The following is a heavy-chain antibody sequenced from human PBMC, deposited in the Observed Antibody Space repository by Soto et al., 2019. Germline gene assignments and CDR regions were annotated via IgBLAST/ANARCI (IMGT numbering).Heavy chain of an antibody. CDR2: ISYDGNDK. CDR3: ARGGGFCGGDCYKGGVDY. CDR1: GFTFSLYT. V-gene: IGHV3-30-3*01. J-gene: IGHJ4*02. Sequence: QVQLVESGGGVVQPGRSLTLSCAASGFTFSLYTMHWVRQAPGKGLEWAAVISYDGNDKDYADSVKGRFTISRDTSKNTLYLQMNSLRAEDTAVYYCARGGGFCGGDCYKGGVDYWGQQGTLVTVSS. D-gene: IGHD2-21*02.